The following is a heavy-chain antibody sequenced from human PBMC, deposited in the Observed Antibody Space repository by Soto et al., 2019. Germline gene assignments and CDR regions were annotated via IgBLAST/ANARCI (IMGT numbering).Heavy chain of an antibody. V-gene: IGHV3-9*01. J-gene: IGHJ4*02. CDR2: VSPTGDTV. D-gene: IGHD2-8*01. CDR3: LTDAPNGSIDD. CDR1: GFRFEQYV. Sequence: VQVVASGGGLVQPGRSLRLSCAVSGFRFEQYVMHWVRQAPGKGLECVSTVSPTGDTVAYADSVEGRFTVSRDNAKNSLYLQMNSLTGDDTAFYYGLTDAPNGSIDDWGQGTVVTVSS.